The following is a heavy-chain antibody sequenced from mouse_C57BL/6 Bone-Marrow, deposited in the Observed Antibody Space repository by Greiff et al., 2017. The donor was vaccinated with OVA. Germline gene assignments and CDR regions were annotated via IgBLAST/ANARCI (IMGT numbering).Heavy chain of an antibody. Sequence: VQGVESGAELVRPGASVTLSCKASGYTFTDYEMHWVKQTPVHGLEWIGAIDPETGGTAYNQKFKGKAILTADKSSSTAYMELRSLTSEDSAVYYCTRPLYYGSSLFDYWGQGTTLTVSS. V-gene: IGHV1-15*01. J-gene: IGHJ2*01. CDR1: GYTFTDYE. CDR3: TRPLYYGSSLFDY. CDR2: IDPETGGT. D-gene: IGHD1-1*01.